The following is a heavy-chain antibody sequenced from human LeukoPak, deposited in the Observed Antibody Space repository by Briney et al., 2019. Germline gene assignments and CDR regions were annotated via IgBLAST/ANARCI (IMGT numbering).Heavy chain of an antibody. V-gene: IGHV4-59*01. J-gene: IGHJ4*02. CDR3: ARVSGDLRDFPFDY. Sequence: PSETLSLTCTVSGGSISSYYWSWIRQPPGKGLEWIGYIYYSESTNYNPCLKSRVTISVDTSKNQFSLKLSSVTAADTAVYYCARVSGDLRDFPFDYWGQGTLVTVSS. CDR1: GGSISSYY. D-gene: IGHD4-17*01. CDR2: IYYSEST.